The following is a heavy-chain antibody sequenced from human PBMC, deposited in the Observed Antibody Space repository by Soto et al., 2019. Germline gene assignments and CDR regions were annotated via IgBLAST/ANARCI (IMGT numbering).Heavy chain of an antibody. Sequence: GGSLRLSCAASGFTFSSYAMHWVRQAPGKGLEWVAVISYDGSNKYYADSVKGRFTISRDNSKNTLYLQMNSLRAEDTAVYYCACVWRFGYSPIPFDYWGQGTLVTVSS. J-gene: IGHJ4*02. CDR1: GFTFSSYA. CDR2: ISYDGSNK. V-gene: IGHV3-30-3*01. D-gene: IGHD5-18*01. CDR3: ACVWRFGYSPIPFDY.